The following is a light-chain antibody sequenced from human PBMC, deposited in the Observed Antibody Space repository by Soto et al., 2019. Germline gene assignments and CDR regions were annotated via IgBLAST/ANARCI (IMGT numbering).Light chain of an antibody. Sequence: DIVMTQSPDSLAVSLGERATFNCKSSQSVFYSSNNKNYLSWFQQKPGQPPKLLIYWASTRESGVPARFSGSGSGTDFTLTISSLQAEDVAVYYCQQYYSNPPTFGQGTRVDIK. V-gene: IGKV4-1*01. CDR3: QQYYSNPPT. J-gene: IGKJ1*01. CDR2: WAS. CDR1: QSVFYSSNNKNY.